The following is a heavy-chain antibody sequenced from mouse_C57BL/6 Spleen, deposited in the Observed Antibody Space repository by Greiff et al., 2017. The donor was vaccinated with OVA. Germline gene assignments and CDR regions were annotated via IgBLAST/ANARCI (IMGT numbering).Heavy chain of an antibody. Sequence: DVHLVESGGGLVKPGGSLKLSCAASGFTFSSYTMSWVRQTPEKRLEWVATISGGGGNTYYPDSVKGRFTISRDNAKNTLYLQMSSLRSEDTALYYCARQGLTGTDAMDYWGQGTSVTVSS. CDR1: GFTFSSYT. D-gene: IGHD4-1*01. CDR3: ARQGLTGTDAMDY. V-gene: IGHV5-9*01. J-gene: IGHJ4*01. CDR2: ISGGGGNT.